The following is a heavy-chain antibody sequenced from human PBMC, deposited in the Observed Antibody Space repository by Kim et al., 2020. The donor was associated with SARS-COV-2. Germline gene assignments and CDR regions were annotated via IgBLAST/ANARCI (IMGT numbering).Heavy chain of an antibody. CDR3: ARDKGIVATDYYYYGMDV. J-gene: IGHJ6*02. Sequence: KGRFTISRDNAKNTLYLQMNSLRAEDTAVYYCARDKGIVATDYYYYGMDVWGQGTTVTVSS. D-gene: IGHD5-12*01. V-gene: IGHV3-30*01.